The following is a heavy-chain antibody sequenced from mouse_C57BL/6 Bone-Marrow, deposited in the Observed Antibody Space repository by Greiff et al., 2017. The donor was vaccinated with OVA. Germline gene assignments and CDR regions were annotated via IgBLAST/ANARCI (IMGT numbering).Heavy chain of an antibody. J-gene: IGHJ2*01. V-gene: IGHV5-17*01. CDR3: ARDHYSNYYFDY. Sequence: DVKLVESGGGLVKPGGSLKLSCAASGFTFSDYGMHWVRQSPEKGLEWVAYISSGSSTTYYADTVKGRFTISRDNAKNTLFLQMTSLRSEDTAMYYCARDHYSNYYFDYWGQGTTLTVSS. D-gene: IGHD2-5*01. CDR1: GFTFSDYG. CDR2: ISSGSSTT.